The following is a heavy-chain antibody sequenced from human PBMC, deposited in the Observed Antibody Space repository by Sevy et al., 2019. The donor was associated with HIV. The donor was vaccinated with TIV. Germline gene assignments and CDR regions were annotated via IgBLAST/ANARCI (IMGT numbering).Heavy chain of an antibody. Sequence: SETLSLTCTVSGASMNIYYWSWIRQPPGKGLEWIGNIYYTGTTNYNPSLTSRLTISIDTSKNQFSLKLSSVTAADTAVYYCARVGFNWNDVDYWGQGTLVTVSS. CDR2: IYYTGTT. CDR1: GASMNIYY. CDR3: ARVGFNWNDVDY. D-gene: IGHD1-20*01. V-gene: IGHV4-59*01. J-gene: IGHJ4*02.